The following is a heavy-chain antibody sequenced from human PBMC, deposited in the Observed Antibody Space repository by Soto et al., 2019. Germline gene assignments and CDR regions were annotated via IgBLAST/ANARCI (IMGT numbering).Heavy chain of an antibody. J-gene: IGHJ4*02. D-gene: IGHD6-19*01. Sequence: ETLSLTCSVSGGSISGSYWSWIRQSPGKGLEWLGYVYYTGSTNYSPSLRSRVSISVDTSKNEFSLRLSSVTAADTAVYFCARSVAVPGAHIDYWGQGTQVTSPQ. CDR2: VYYTGST. CDR1: GGSISGSY. CDR3: ARSVAVPGAHIDY. V-gene: IGHV4-59*01.